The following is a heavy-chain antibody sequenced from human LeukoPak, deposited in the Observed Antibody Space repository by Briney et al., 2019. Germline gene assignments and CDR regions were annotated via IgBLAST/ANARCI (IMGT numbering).Heavy chain of an antibody. J-gene: IGHJ4*02. Sequence: PGGSLRLSCAASGFTFSSYGMHWVRQAPGKGLEWVAFIRYDGSNKYYADSVKGRFTISRDNSKNTLYLQMNSLRAEDTAVYYCAKDFTPFGVVITNFDYWGQGTLVTVSS. CDR2: IRYDGSNK. CDR3: AKDFTPFGVVITNFDY. D-gene: IGHD3-3*01. CDR1: GFTFSSYG. V-gene: IGHV3-30*02.